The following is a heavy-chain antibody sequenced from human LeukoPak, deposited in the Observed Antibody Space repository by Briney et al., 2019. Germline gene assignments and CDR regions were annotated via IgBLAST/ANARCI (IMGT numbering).Heavy chain of an antibody. V-gene: IGHV1-46*01. D-gene: IGHD6-19*01. CDR3: ARERRAVAGTGSIDY. CDR1: GYTFTAYY. J-gene: IGHJ4*02. CDR2: INPSGGST. Sequence: GASVKVSCKASGYTFTAYYMHWVRQAPGQGLEWMGIINPSGGSTSYAQKFQGRVTMTRDTSTSTVYMELSSLRSEDTAVYYCARERRAVAGTGSIDYWGQGTLVTVSS.